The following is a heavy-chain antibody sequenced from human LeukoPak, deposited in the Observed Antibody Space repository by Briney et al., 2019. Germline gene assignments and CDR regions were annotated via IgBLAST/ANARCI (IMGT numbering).Heavy chain of an antibody. CDR2: IIPIFGTA. V-gene: IGHV1-69*05. J-gene: IGHJ6*02. CDR3: ARVAYDSSGYYYYYGMDV. Sequence: SVKVSCKASGGTFSSYAISWVRQAPGQGLEWMGGIIPIFGTAKYAQKFQGRVTITTDESTSTAYMELSSLRSEDTAVYYCARVAYDSSGYYYYYGMDVWGQGTTVTVSS. CDR1: GGTFSSYA. D-gene: IGHD3-22*01.